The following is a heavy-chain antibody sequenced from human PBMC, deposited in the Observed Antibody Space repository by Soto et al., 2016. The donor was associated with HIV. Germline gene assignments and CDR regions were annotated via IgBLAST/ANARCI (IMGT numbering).Heavy chain of an antibody. CDR3: AKDRKGTDYFGMDV. V-gene: IGHV3-11*05. J-gene: IGHJ6*02. D-gene: IGHD1-1*01. CDR1: GFTFSDFY. CDR2: ISSGGTYT. Sequence: VQLVESGGGLVKPGGSLRLSCAASGFTFSDFYMSWIRQAPGKGLEWISYISSGGTYTNYADSVKGRFTISRDNAKNSLYLQMNSLRAEDTALYYCAKDRKGTDYFGMDVWGQGTTVTASS.